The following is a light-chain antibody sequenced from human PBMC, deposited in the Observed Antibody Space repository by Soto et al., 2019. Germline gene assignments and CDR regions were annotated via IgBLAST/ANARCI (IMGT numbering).Light chain of an antibody. V-gene: IGLV2-11*01. Sequence: QSALTQPRSVSGSPGQSVTISCTGTSSDVGGYNYISWYQHYPGNAPKLMIYDVDKRPSGVPDRFSGSKSGNTASLTISELQAEDEADYYCCSYAGSVVFGGGTKVTVL. CDR3: CSYAGSVV. J-gene: IGLJ2*01. CDR2: DVD. CDR1: SSDVGGYNY.